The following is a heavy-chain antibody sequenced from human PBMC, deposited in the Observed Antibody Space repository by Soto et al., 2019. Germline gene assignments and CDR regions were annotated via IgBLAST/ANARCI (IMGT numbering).Heavy chain of an antibody. Sequence: SETLSLTCNVSGGYIRNYYWSWIRQPPGKGLEWFGYVYFNGNTNYNPSLKSRVTISVDTSKNQFSLNLNSVTAADTAVYYCAATTISQGSAFDVWGQGIAVTVSS. D-gene: IGHD3-10*01. J-gene: IGHJ3*01. CDR2: VYFNGNT. CDR1: GGYIRNYY. V-gene: IGHV4-59*08. CDR3: AATTISQGSAFDV.